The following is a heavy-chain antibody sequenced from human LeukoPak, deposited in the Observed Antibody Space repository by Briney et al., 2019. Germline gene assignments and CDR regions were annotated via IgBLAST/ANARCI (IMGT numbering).Heavy chain of an antibody. J-gene: IGHJ6*02. CDR3: ARHKARSLDYYGSGGISYYYYGMDV. V-gene: IGHV4-59*08. D-gene: IGHD3-10*01. CDR2: IYYSGST. CDR1: GGSISSYY. Sequence: SETLPLTCTVSGGSISSYYWSWIRQPPGKGLEWIGYIYYSGSTNYNPSLKSRVTISVDTSKNQFSLKLSFVTAADTAVYYCARHKARSLDYYGSGGISYYYYGMDVWGQGTTVTVSS.